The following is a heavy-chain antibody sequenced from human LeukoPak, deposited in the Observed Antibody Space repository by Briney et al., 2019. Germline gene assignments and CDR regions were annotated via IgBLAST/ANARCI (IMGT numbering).Heavy chain of an antibody. V-gene: IGHV3-48*01. CDR2: ISSSSSTI. D-gene: IGHD4-17*01. J-gene: IGHJ6*03. CDR1: RFTFSSYS. CDR3: ARDFGDYSYYYYMDV. Sequence: GGSLRLSCAASRFTFSSYSMNWVRQAPGKGLEWVSYISSSSSTIYYADSVKGRFTTSRDNAKNSLYLQMNSLRAEDTAVYYCARDFGDYSYYYYMDVWGKGTTVTVSS.